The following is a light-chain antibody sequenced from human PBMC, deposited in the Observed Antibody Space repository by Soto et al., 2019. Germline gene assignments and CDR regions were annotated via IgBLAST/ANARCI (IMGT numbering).Light chain of an antibody. J-gene: IGKJ4*01. V-gene: IGKV4-1*01. CDR1: QTILNSSNNKNY. CDR3: QQSYDSPLT. Sequence: DIVMTQSPDSLALSLGERATITRKSSQTILNSSNNKNYLTWYQQKPGQPPKLLIYWASSRQSGVPDRFSGSGSGTDFTLTINNLQAEDVAVYYCQQSYDSPLTFGGGTKVEIK. CDR2: WAS.